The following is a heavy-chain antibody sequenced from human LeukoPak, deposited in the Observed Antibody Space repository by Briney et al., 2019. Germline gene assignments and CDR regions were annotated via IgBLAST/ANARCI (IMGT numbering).Heavy chain of an antibody. Sequence: PGGSLRLSCAASGFTFSSYWMSWVRQAPGKGLEWVANIKQDGSEKYYVDSVKGRFSTSRDNSKNTLFLQMNSLRAEDTAVYYCARGGGDYYDNSGYYEDFDYWGQGTLVTVSS. CDR1: GFTFSSYW. V-gene: IGHV3-7*01. CDR3: ARGGGDYYDNSGYYEDFDY. J-gene: IGHJ4*02. D-gene: IGHD3-22*01. CDR2: IKQDGSEK.